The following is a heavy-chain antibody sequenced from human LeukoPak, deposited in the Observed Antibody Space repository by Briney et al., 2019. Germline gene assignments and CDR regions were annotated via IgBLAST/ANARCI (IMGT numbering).Heavy chain of an antibody. Sequence: QPGRSLRLSCAASGFTFDDYAMHWVRQAPGKGLEWVAVISYDGSNKYYADFVKGRFTISRDNSKNTLYLQMNSLRAEDTAVYYCAKGSITMIVVVYFDYWGQGTLVTVSS. D-gene: IGHD3-22*01. CDR2: ISYDGSNK. J-gene: IGHJ4*02. V-gene: IGHV3-30*04. CDR3: AKGSITMIVVVYFDY. CDR1: GFTFDDYA.